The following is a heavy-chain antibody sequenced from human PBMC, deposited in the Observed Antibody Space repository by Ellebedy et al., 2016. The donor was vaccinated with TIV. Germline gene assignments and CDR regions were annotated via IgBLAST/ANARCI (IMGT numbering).Heavy chain of an antibody. CDR1: GGNFSSYA. CDR2: IIPLFGTT. CDR3: ASLGYCSSSNCYTDRVF. J-gene: IGHJ4*02. V-gene: IGHV1-69*13. D-gene: IGHD2-2*02. Sequence: SVKVSCXTSGGNFSSYAISWVRQAPGQGLEWMGNIIPLFGTTKYAQKFQGRVTIIADESTTTTNMELSSLRSEDTAMYYCASLGYCSSSNCYTDRVFWGQGTRVTVSS.